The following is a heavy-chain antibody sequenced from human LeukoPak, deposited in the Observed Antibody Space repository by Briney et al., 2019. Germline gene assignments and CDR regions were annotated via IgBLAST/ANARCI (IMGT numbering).Heavy chain of an antibody. V-gene: IGHV3-21*01. CDR2: IISSSSYI. D-gene: IGHD6-19*01. CDR1: GFTFSTYS. J-gene: IGHJ4*02. Sequence: GGSLTLSCAASGFTFSTYSMNWVRQAPGKGLEWVSSIISSSSYIYYADSVKGRFTISRDNAKDSLYLQMNGLRAEDTAVYYCARDRSASIAVVTAEIDYWGQGTLVTVSS. CDR3: ARDRSASIAVVTAEIDY.